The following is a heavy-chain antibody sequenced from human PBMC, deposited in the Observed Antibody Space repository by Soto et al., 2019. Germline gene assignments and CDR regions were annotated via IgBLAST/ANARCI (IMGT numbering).Heavy chain of an antibody. J-gene: IGHJ4*02. CDR3: ARSAGKGGLAAPIDY. CDR1: GFTFSSYW. Sequence: PGGSLRLSCAASGFTFSSYWVSWVRQAPGKGLEWVANIKQDGSEKYYVDSVKGRFTISRENPKTTLFLQMDSLRAEDTAVYYCARSAGKGGLAAPIDYWGQGILVTVSS. D-gene: IGHD6-13*01. V-gene: IGHV3-7*01. CDR2: IKQDGSEK.